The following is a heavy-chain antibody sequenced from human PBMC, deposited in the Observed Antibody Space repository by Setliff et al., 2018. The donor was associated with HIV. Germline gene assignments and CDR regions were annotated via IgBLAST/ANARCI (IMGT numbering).Heavy chain of an antibody. J-gene: IGHJ6*03. V-gene: IGHV4-59*08. Sequence: SETLSLTCTVSGGSISSYYWSWIRQPPGKGLEWIGYIYYSGSTNYNPSLKSRVTISVDTSKNQFSLKLSSVTAADTAVYYCARSRGGTTRGYMDVWGKGTTVTVSS. D-gene: IGHD4-17*01. CDR1: GGSISSYY. CDR3: ARSRGGTTRGYMDV. CDR2: IYYSGST.